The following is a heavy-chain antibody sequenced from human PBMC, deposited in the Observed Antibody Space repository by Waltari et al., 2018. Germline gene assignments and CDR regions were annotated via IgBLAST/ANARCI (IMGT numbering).Heavy chain of an antibody. CDR1: GYTLPESP. Sequence: QVQLVQSGAEGKKPGASVKVSCKVSGYTLPESPMHWVRQAPGKGLEWMGGYVPEDGETIYAQSFQGRVAMTEDSSTDTAYMELTSLTSEDTAVYYCATDHYRQSGYDSWGQGTLVTVSS. D-gene: IGHD5-12*01. CDR2: YVPEDGET. CDR3: ATDHYRQSGYDS. J-gene: IGHJ5*02. V-gene: IGHV1-24*01.